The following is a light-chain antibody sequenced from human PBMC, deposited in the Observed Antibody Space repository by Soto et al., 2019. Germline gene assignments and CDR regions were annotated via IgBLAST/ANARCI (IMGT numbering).Light chain of an antibody. CDR3: SSYSRSSLYV. Sequence: QSALTQPASVSGSPGQSLTISCTGTSSDVGGYNYVSWYQHHPGKAPKLMIYDVNNRPSGVSNRFFGSKSGNTASLTISGLQAEDEADYYCSSYSRSSLYVFGPATKLTVL. CDR1: SSDVGGYNY. V-gene: IGLV2-14*03. CDR2: DVN. J-gene: IGLJ1*01.